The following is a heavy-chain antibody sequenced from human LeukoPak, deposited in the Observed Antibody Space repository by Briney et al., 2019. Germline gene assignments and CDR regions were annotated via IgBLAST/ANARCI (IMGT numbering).Heavy chain of an antibody. V-gene: IGHV4-34*01. CDR3: ARTRHYYGSRDV. CDR1: GGSFSGYY. J-gene: IGHJ6*01. Sequence: SESLSLTCAVYGGSFSGYYWSWVRQPPRKGLEWIGEINHSGSTNYNPPLKSRVTISVDTSNNQFSLKLSAVTAADTPEYYCARTRHYYGSRDVWGKGTTVTVSS. CDR2: INHSGST. D-gene: IGHD3-10*01.